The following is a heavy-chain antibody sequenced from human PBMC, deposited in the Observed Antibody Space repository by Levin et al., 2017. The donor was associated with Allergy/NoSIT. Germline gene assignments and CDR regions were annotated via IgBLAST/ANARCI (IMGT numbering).Heavy chain of an antibody. D-gene: IGHD6-13*01. Sequence: SGPTLVKPTQTLTLTCTFSGFSLSTSGVGVGWIRQPPGKALEWLALIYWDDDKRYSPSLKSRLTITKDTSKNQVVLTMTNMDPVDTATYYCAHIGGKAAAGTFDYWGQGTLVTVSS. CDR3: AHIGGKAAAGTFDY. CDR2: IYWDDDK. CDR1: GFSLSTSGVG. V-gene: IGHV2-5*02. J-gene: IGHJ4*02.